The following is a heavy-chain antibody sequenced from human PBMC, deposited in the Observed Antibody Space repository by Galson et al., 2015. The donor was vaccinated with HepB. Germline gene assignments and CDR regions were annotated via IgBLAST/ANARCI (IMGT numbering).Heavy chain of an antibody. CDR2: INTNTGNP. CDR3: ARYTGTNYVGNHYYYYMDV. V-gene: IGHV7-4-1*02. D-gene: IGHD4-17*01. J-gene: IGHJ6*03. Sequence: SVKVSCKASGYTFTSYAMNWVRQAPGQGLEWMGWINTNTGNPTYAQGFTGRFVFSLDTSVSTAYLQISSLKAEDTAVYYCARYTGTNYVGNHYYYYMDVWGKGTTVTVSS. CDR1: GYTFTSYA.